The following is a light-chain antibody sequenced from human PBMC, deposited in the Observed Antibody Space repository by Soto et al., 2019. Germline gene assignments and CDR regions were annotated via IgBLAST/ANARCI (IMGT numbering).Light chain of an antibody. CDR3: QQSFTAPRT. CDR2: AAS. Sequence: IQFTQSPSCLSASVGDTVTIICRASEDINLFLNWYQQHPGKAPQVLIYAASYLQRGVPSRFSGSGSETYFTLTISSLQPEDFATYYCQQSFTAPRTFGQGTKVDIK. V-gene: IGKV1-39*01. CDR1: EDINLF. J-gene: IGKJ1*01.